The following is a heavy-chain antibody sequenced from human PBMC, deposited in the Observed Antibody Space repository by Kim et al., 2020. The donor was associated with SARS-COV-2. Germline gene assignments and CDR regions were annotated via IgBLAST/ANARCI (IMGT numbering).Heavy chain of an antibody. J-gene: IGHJ4*02. CDR2: IRSGSSTI. D-gene: IGHD4-4*01. V-gene: IGHV3-48*02. CDR3: ARGLQYSFDF. Sequence: GGSLRLSCAASGFTFRSYSMNWVRQAPGKGLEWVSYIRSGSSTIFYADSVKGRFVISRDDAKNSLYLQMNSLRYEDTAVYYCARGLQYSFDFWGQGILVTVSS. CDR1: GFTFRSYS.